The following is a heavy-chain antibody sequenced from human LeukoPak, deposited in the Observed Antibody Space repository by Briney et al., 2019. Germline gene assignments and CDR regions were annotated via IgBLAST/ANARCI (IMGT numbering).Heavy chain of an antibody. J-gene: IGHJ4*02. CDR1: GFTFSGSA. CDR3: TRPPLYPGIAAAGAVTGDY. V-gene: IGHV3-73*01. Sequence: SGGSLRLSCAASGFTFSGSAMHWVRQASGEGLEWVGRIRSKANSYATAYAASVKGRFTISRDDSKNTAYLQMNSLKTEDTAVYYCTRPPLYPGIAAAGAVTGDYWGQGTLVTVSS. CDR2: IRSKANSYAT. D-gene: IGHD6-13*01.